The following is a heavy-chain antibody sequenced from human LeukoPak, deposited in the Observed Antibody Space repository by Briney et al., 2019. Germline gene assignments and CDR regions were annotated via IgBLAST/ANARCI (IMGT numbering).Heavy chain of an antibody. CDR1: GFIFSSYS. V-gene: IGHV3-48*01. CDR3: ARGTHYSFDY. CDR2: ISISSGTI. J-gene: IGHJ4*02. D-gene: IGHD2-21*01. Sequence: GGSLRLSCAASGFIFSSYSINWVRQAPGKGLEWVSYISISSGTISYADSVRGRFTISSDNAKNSLYLQMNSLRAEDTAVYYCARGTHYSFDYWGQGTLVIVSS.